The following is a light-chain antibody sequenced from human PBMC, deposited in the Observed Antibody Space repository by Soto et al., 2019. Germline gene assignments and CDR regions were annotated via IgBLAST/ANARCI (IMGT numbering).Light chain of an antibody. J-gene: IGLJ1*01. CDR3: SSYTSTSTPFV. CDR2: EVS. Sequence: LTQPASVSGSPGQSITISCTGTSSDVGDYNYVSWYQQYPGKAPKLMIYEVSNRPSGVSNRFSGFKSGNTASLTISGLQAEDEADYYCSSYTSTSTPFVFGTGTKVTV. CDR1: SSDVGDYNY. V-gene: IGLV2-14*01.